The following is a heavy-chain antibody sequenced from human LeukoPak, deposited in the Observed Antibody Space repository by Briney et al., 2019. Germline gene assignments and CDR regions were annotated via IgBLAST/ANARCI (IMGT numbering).Heavy chain of an antibody. D-gene: IGHD6-25*01. CDR2: IYYSGST. CDR1: GGSISSGGYY. Sequence: SETLSLTCTVSGGSISSGGYYWSWIRQHPGKGLEWIGYIYYSGSTYYNPSLKSRVTISVDTSKNQFSLKLSSVTAADTAVYYCVRDKGGPLDIWGQGTMVTVSS. J-gene: IGHJ3*02. V-gene: IGHV4-31*03. CDR3: VRDKGGPLDI.